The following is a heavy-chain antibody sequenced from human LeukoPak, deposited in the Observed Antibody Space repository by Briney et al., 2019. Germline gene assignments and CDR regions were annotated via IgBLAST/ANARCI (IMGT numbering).Heavy chain of an antibody. V-gene: IGHV3-23*01. CDR3: AKGYSFGCCNYYYMDA. CDR1: EFTFRSYA. J-gene: IGHJ6*03. D-gene: IGHD5-18*01. CDR2: ISGSGATT. Sequence: GGSLRLSCAASEFTFRSYAMSWVRQAPGKGLEWVSAISGSGATTYSADSVKGRFTISRDNSKNTLYLQMNSLRAEDTAVYYCAKGYSFGCCNYYYMDAWGKGTTVTVSS.